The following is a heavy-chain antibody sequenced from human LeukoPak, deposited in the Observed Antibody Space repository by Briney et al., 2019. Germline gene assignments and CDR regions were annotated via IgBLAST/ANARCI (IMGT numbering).Heavy chain of an antibody. J-gene: IGHJ3*02. D-gene: IGHD6-19*01. V-gene: IGHV4-4*07. CDR3: AREGIAVAGSAFDI. Sequence: SETLSLTCAVYGGSFSGYYWSWIRQPAGKGLEWIGRIYTSGSTNYNPSLKSRVTISVDTSKNQFSLKLSSVTAADTAVYYCAREGIAVAGSAFDIWGQGTMVTVSS. CDR2: IYTSGST. CDR1: GGSFSGYY.